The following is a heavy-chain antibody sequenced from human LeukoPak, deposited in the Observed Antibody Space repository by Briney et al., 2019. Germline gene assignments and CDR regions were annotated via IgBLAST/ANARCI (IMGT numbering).Heavy chain of an antibody. D-gene: IGHD4-17*01. Sequence: PGGAPRLSCAAPGFTFSSYSMNWVRQAPGEGVEWVSYISSSSSTIYYADSVKGRFTISRDNAKNSLYLQMNSLRAEDTAVYYCASSYGDDYWGQGTLVTVSS. CDR2: ISSSSSTI. CDR3: ASSYGDDY. J-gene: IGHJ4*02. V-gene: IGHV3-48*04. CDR1: GFTFSSYS.